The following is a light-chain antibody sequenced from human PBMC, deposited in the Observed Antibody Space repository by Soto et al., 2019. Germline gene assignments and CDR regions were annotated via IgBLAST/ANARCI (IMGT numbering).Light chain of an antibody. CDR3: QHYNIYSYT. J-gene: IGKJ2*01. Sequence: GDRVPITCRASQSISGWLAWYQQKPGTAPKLLIYDASSLESGVPSRFSGSGSGTEFTLTISSLQPDDFAVYYCQHYNIYSYTFGQGSKLEIK. V-gene: IGKV1-5*01. CDR2: DAS. CDR1: QSISGW.